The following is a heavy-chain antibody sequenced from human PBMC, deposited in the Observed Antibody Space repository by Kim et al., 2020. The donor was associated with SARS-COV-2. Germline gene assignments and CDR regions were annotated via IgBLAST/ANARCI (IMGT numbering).Heavy chain of an antibody. Sequence: GSTNYNPSLKSRVTISVDKSKNQFSLKRSAVTAADTAVYYCATSTVTTYYWGQGTLVTVSS. J-gene: IGHJ4*02. D-gene: IGHD4-17*01. V-gene: IGHV4-4*02. CDR2: GST. CDR3: ATSTVTTYY.